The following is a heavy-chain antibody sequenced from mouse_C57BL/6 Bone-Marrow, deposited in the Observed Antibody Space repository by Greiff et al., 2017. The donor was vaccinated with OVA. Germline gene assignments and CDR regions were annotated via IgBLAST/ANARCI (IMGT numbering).Heavy chain of an antibody. CDR2: ILPGSGST. J-gene: IGHJ3*01. V-gene: IGHV1-9*01. Sequence: QVQLQQSGAELLKPGASVKLSCKATGYTFTGYWIEWVKQRPGHGLEWIGEILPGSGSTNYNEKFKGKATFTADTSSNTAYMQLSILTTEDSAIYYCARPLLRYWFAYWGQGTLVTVSA. D-gene: IGHD1-1*01. CDR1: GYTFTGYW. CDR3: ARPLLRYWFAY.